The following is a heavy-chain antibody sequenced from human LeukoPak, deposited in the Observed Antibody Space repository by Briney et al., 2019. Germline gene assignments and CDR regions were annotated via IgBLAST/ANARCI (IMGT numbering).Heavy chain of an antibody. CDR2: IKQDGSEK. Sequence: GGSLRLXCAVSGFTFSSYWMSWVRLAPGKGLESVANIKQDGSEKYYVDSVKGRFTISRDNAKNSLYLQMNSLRAEDTAVYYCARLYDFWSGYYRDYWGQGTLVTVSS. D-gene: IGHD3-3*01. J-gene: IGHJ4*02. CDR1: GFTFSSYW. V-gene: IGHV3-7*01. CDR3: ARLYDFWSGYYRDY.